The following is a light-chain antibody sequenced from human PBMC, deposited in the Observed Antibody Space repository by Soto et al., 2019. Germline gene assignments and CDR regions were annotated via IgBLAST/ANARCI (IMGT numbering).Light chain of an antibody. J-gene: IGKJ1*01. CDR2: GAS. CDR1: QSVSTNS. CDR3: QQYGSSPWT. V-gene: IGKV3-20*01. Sequence: EIVLTQSPGTLSLSPGERATLSCRASQSVSTNSLAWYQQKPGQAPRLLIYGASGRATGIPDRFSGSGSGTDFTLTISRLEPEDFGDYYCQQYGSSPWTFGQGTKVDIK.